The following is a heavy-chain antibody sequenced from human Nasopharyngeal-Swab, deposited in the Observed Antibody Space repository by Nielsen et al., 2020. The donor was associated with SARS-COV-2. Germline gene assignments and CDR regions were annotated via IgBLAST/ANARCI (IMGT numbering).Heavy chain of an antibody. CDR2: TYYRSKWYN. CDR3: AGSWYGTGFDY. V-gene: IGHV6-1*01. Sequence: SPTLSLTCAISGDSVSSNSSAWHWLRQSPSRGLEWLGRTYYRSKWYNDYAVSVKSRITINPDTSKNQFSLQLNSVTPEDTAVYYCAGSWYGTGFDYWGQGTLVTVSS. J-gene: IGHJ4*02. D-gene: IGHD6-13*01. CDR1: GDSVSSNSSA.